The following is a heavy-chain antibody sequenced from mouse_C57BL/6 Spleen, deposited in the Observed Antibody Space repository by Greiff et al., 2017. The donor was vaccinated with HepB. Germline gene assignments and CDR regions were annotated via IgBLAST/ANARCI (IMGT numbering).Heavy chain of an antibody. CDR1: GYTFTDYE. J-gene: IGHJ3*01. V-gene: IGHV1-15*01. D-gene: IGHD1-1*01. CDR2: IDPETGGT. Sequence: QVQLKQSGAELVRPGASVTLSCKASGYTFTDYEMHWVKQTPVHGLEWIGAIDPETGGTAYNQKFKGKAILTADKSSSTAYMELRSLTSEDSAVYYCTREDGNLAWFAYWGQGTLVTVSA. CDR3: TREDGNLAWFAY.